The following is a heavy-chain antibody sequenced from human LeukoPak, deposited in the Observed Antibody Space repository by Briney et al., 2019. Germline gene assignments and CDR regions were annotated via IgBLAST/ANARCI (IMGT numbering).Heavy chain of an antibody. CDR2: TIPIFGTA. Sequence: SVKVSCKASGGTFSSYAISWQRQAPGQGLEWMGGTIPIFGTANYAQKFQGIVTITADESPSTAYMQLRALRSKDTAVYFCARECVEGISAARLPYPDYWGQGTLVTVSS. CDR1: GGTFSSYA. CDR3: ARECVEGISAARLPYPDY. J-gene: IGHJ4*02. V-gene: IGHV1-69*13. D-gene: IGHD6-6*01.